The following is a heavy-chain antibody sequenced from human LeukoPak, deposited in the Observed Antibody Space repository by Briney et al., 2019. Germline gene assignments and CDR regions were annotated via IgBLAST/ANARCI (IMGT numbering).Heavy chain of an antibody. D-gene: IGHD2-2*01. V-gene: IGHV1-46*01. CDR1: GYTFTSYY. J-gene: IGHJ4*02. CDR3: ARDIPAATAGY. Sequence: ASVKVSCKASGYTFTSYYMHWVRQAPGQGLEWMGIINPSGGSTSYAQKFQGRVTMTRDMSTSTVYMELSSLRSEDTAVYYCARDIPAATAGYWGQGTLVTASS. CDR2: INPSGGST.